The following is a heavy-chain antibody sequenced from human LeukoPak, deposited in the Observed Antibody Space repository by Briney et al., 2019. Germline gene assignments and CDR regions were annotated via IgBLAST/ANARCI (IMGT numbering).Heavy chain of an antibody. CDR2: ISGSGYVT. Sequence: SGGSLRLSCAASGLTFSSSAMSWVRQAPGKGLEWVSSISGSGYVTYYADSVKGRFTLSRDNFENTLYLRMNSLRAEDTAVYYCAINGSSWYDYWGQGTLVTVSS. V-gene: IGHV3-23*01. D-gene: IGHD6-13*01. J-gene: IGHJ4*02. CDR3: AINGSSWYDY. CDR1: GLTFSSSA.